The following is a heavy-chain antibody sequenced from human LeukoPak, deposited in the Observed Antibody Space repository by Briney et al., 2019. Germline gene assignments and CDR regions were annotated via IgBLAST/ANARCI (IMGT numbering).Heavy chain of an antibody. D-gene: IGHD5-18*01. CDR3: AHVLDTARGVMDY. J-gene: IGHJ4*02. V-gene: IGHV3-23*01. CDR1: GFMFSNYA. CDR2: ISGGGGTT. Sequence: GGSLRLSCAASGFMFSNYAMSWVRQAPGKGLEWVSTISGGGGTTYYADSVKGRFTISRDNSKNTLYLQMNSLRAEDTAAYYCAHVLDTARGVMDYWGQGTLVTVSS.